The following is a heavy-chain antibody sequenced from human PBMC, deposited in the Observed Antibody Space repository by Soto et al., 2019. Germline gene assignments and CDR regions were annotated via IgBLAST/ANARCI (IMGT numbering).Heavy chain of an antibody. CDR3: ARGARRYYYYGMDV. Sequence: SETLSLTCTVSGGSISSGDYYWSWIRQPPGKGLEWIGYIYYSGSTYYNPSLKSRVTISVDTSKNQFSLKLSSVTAADTAVYYCARGARRYYYYGMDVWGQGTTVTVSS. J-gene: IGHJ6*02. CDR2: IYYSGST. V-gene: IGHV4-30-4*01. CDR1: GGSISSGDYY.